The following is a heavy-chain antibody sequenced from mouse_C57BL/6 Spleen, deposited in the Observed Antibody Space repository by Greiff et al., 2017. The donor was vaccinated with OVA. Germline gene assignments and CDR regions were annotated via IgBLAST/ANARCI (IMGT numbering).Heavy chain of an antibody. V-gene: IGHV1-82*01. J-gene: IGHJ1*03. CDR1: GYAFSSSW. CDR2: IYPGDGDT. D-gene: IGHD2-1*01. CDR3: ARNYGNYPHWYFDV. Sequence: QVHVKQSGPELVKPGASVKISCKASGYAFSSSWMNWVKQRPGKGLEWIGRIYPGDGDTNYNGKFKGKATLTADKSSSTAYMQLSSLTSEDSAVYFCARNYGNYPHWYFDVWGTGTTVTVSS.